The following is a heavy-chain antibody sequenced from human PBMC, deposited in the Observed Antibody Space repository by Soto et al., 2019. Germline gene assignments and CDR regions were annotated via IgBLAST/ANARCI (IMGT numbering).Heavy chain of an antibody. CDR3: AKYVDIVATIHWYFDL. CDR2: ISGSGGST. V-gene: IGHV3-23*01. CDR1: GFTFSSYA. Sequence: EVQLLESGGGLVQPGGSLRLSCAASGFTFSSYAMSWVRQAPGKGLEWVSAISGSGGSTYYADSVKGRFTISRDNSKNPLYLQMNSLRAEDTAVYYCAKYVDIVATIHWYFDLWGRGTLVTVSS. D-gene: IGHD5-12*01. J-gene: IGHJ2*01.